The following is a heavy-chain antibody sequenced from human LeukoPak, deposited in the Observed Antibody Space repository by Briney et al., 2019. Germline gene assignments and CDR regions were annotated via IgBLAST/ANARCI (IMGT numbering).Heavy chain of an antibody. CDR1: GGSISSYY. CDR2: IYYSGST. V-gene: IGHV4-59*12. CDR3: ARVRGSGNNWFDP. Sequence: SETLSLTCTVSGGSISSYYWSWIRQPPGKGLEWIGYIYYSGSTYYNPSLKSRVTISVDTSKNQFSLKLSSVTAADTAVYYCARVRGSGNNWFDPWGQGTLVTVSS. D-gene: IGHD3-10*01. J-gene: IGHJ5*02.